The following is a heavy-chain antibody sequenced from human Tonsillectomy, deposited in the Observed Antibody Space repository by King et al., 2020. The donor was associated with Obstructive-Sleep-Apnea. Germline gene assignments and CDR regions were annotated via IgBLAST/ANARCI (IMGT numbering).Heavy chain of an antibody. CDR2: IRYDGNDK. CDR3: AKDVLPSTGGAVAGTRD. D-gene: IGHD6-19*01. J-gene: IGHJ4*02. V-gene: IGHV3-30*02. Sequence: VQLVESGGGVVQPGRSLRLSCEASGFTFSNYGMHWVRQAPGKGLEWVAFIRYDGNDKYYADSVKGRFIISRDNSKNTQYLQMNSLRVEDTAIYYCAKDVLPSTGGAVAGTRDWGQGILVTVSS. CDR1: GFTFSNYG.